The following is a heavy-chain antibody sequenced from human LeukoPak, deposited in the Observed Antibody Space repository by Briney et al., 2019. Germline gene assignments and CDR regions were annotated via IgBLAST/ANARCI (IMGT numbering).Heavy chain of an antibody. Sequence: GGSLRLSRAASGFTFSSYAMSWVRQAPGKGLEWVSAISGSGGSTYYADSVKGRFTISRDNSKNTLYLQMNSLRAEDTAVYYCAKGYGSGTNIGGYFDYWGQGTLVTVSS. CDR2: ISGSGGST. J-gene: IGHJ4*02. D-gene: IGHD3-10*01. CDR3: AKGYGSGTNIGGYFDY. CDR1: GFTFSSYA. V-gene: IGHV3-23*01.